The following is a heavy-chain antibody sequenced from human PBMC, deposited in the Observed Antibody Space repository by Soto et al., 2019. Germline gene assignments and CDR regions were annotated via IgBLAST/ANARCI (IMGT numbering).Heavy chain of an antibody. D-gene: IGHD1-1*01. Sequence: ASVKVSCKVSGYTLTELSMHWVRQAPGKGLEWMGGFDPEDGETIYAQKFQGRVTMTEDTSTDTAYMELSSLRSEDTAVYYCATVRGEYNLNWFDPWGQGTLVTSPQ. CDR2: FDPEDGET. J-gene: IGHJ5*02. CDR1: GYTLTELS. V-gene: IGHV1-24*01. CDR3: ATVRGEYNLNWFDP.